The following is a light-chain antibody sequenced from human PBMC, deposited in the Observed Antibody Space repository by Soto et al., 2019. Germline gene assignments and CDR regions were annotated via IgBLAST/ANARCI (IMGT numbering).Light chain of an antibody. V-gene: IGKV1-5*03. J-gene: IGKJ1*01. CDR3: QHYNSYSEA. CDR2: KAS. CDR1: QSISGW. Sequence: DIQMNQSPSTLSASVGDRVTITCRASQSISGWLAWYQQKPGKAPNLLIYKASTLKSGVPSRFSGSGSGTEFTLTISSLQPDDFATYYCQHYNSYSEAFGQGTKVDIK.